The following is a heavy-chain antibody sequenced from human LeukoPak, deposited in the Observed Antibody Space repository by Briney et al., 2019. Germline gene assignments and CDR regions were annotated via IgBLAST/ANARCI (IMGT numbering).Heavy chain of an antibody. D-gene: IGHD6-19*01. CDR1: GFTFIDYY. V-gene: IGHV3-11*06. CDR3: ARCFYSSGYTFDF. Sequence: GGSLRHSCAAPGFTFIDYYMSCSRQAPGKGLEWVSYISSSSSYTNYADSVKGRFTISTDKAQNSLYLQIYSVRAEDTPVYNCARCFYSSGYTFDFWGQGTLVTVSS. J-gene: IGHJ4*02. CDR2: ISSSSSYT.